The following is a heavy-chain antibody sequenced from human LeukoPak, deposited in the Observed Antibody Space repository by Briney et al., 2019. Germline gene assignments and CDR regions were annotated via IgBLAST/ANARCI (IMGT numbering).Heavy chain of an antibody. CDR2: IYHSGST. V-gene: IGHV4-4*02. CDR1: GGSISSSNW. Sequence: SETLSLTCSVSGGSISSSNWWSWVRQPPEKGLEWIGEIYHSGSTNYNPSLKSRVTISIDKSKNQFSLKLTSVTAADTAVYYCARGAGNYYFYGMDVWGQGTTVTVSS. J-gene: IGHJ6*02. CDR3: ARGAGNYYFYGMDV.